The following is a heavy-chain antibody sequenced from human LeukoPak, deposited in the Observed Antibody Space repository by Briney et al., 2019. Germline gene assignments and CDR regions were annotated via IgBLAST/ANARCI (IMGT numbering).Heavy chain of an antibody. Sequence: GASVKVSCKASGGTFSSYAISWVRQAPGQGLEWMGGIIPIFGTANYALKFQGRVTITTDESTSTAYMELSSLRSEDTAVYYCARDGQLPRTGPNYYYYMDVWGKGTTVTVSS. CDR1: GGTFSSYA. CDR2: IIPIFGTA. J-gene: IGHJ6*03. V-gene: IGHV1-69*05. CDR3: ARDGQLPRTGPNYYYYMDV. D-gene: IGHD6-6*01.